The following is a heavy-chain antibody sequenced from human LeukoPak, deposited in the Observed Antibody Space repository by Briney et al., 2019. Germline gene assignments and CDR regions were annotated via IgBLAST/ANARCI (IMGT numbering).Heavy chain of an antibody. Sequence: SVTLSLTCTVSGGSMSNYYWSWIRQPAGRGLEWIGRIYNSGSTNYNPSLKSRVTMSLDTSKNQFSLKLSSVTAADTAVYYCARDHDTSGWYKWFDPWGQGTLVTVSS. CDR2: IYNSGST. J-gene: IGHJ5*02. CDR1: GGSMSNYY. D-gene: IGHD6-19*01. V-gene: IGHV4-4*07. CDR3: ARDHDTSGWYKWFDP.